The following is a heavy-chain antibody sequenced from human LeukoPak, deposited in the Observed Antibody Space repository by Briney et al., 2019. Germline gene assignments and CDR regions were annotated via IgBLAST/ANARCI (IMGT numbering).Heavy chain of an antibody. CDR3: ASPQSGDYGALYFQH. Sequence: GGSLRLSCAASGFTFNTYWMHWVRQAPGKGLVWVSRINSDGSSTSYADSVRGRFSISRDNAKNTLFLQVNSLRVEDTAVYYCASPQSGDYGALYFQHWGQGTLVTVSS. D-gene: IGHD4-17*01. V-gene: IGHV3-74*01. CDR2: INSDGSST. J-gene: IGHJ1*01. CDR1: GFTFNTYW.